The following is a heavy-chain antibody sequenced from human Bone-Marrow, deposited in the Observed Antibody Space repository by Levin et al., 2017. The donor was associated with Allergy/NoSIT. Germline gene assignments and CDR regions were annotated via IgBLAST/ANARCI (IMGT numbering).Heavy chain of an antibody. CDR1: GFTFSSYG. V-gene: IGHV3-30*18. CDR3: AKGKPPGYCGGDCRGY. J-gene: IGHJ4*02. Sequence: SCAASGFTFSSYGMHWVRQAPGKGLEWVAVISYDGSNKYYADSVKGRFTISRDNSKNTLYLQMNSLRAEDTAVYYCAKGKPPGYCGGDCRGYWGQGTLVTVSS. CDR2: ISYDGSNK. D-gene: IGHD2-21*02.